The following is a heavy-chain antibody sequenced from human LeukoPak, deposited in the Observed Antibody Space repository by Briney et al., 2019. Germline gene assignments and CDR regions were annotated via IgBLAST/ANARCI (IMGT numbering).Heavy chain of an antibody. CDR3: ARDRSGLLWFGELFTWFDP. Sequence: ASVKVSCKASGYTFTGYYMHWVRQAPGQGLEWMGWINPNSGGTNYAQKFQGRVTMTRDTSISTAYMERSRLRSDDTAVYYCARDRSGLLWFGELFTWFDPWGQGTLVTVSS. V-gene: IGHV1-2*02. CDR2: INPNSGGT. J-gene: IGHJ5*02. CDR1: GYTFTGYY. D-gene: IGHD3-10*01.